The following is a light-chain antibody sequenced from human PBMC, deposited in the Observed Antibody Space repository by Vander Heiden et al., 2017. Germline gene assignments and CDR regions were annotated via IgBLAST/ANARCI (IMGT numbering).Light chain of an antibody. Sequence: IQLTQSPSSLSASVGGSVTITSRAGQHITTYLNWYQHQHGKAPTLLLYAASSLQRGVPSRFSGGGSVTEFTLTISSLQPEDFATYFCQQSYTTPRTFGEGTRVEIK. CDR2: AAS. CDR3: QQSYTTPRT. CDR1: QHITTY. J-gene: IGKJ1*01. V-gene: IGKV1-39*01.